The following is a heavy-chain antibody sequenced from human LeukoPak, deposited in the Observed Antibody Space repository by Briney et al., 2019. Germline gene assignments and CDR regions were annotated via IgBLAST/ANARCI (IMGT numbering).Heavy chain of an antibody. CDR1: GFSLSSYA. J-gene: IGHJ4*02. Sequence: PGGSLRLSCEASGFSLSSYAFHWVRQAPGKGLEWVSFVSFDGRNRNYADSVRGRFTISRDNSKNTLYLQMNSVTYEDTAVYFCVRIVGHTTTDFWGQGTIVTVSS. D-gene: IGHD1-26*01. V-gene: IGHV3-30-3*01. CDR3: VRIVGHTTTDF. CDR2: VSFDGRNR.